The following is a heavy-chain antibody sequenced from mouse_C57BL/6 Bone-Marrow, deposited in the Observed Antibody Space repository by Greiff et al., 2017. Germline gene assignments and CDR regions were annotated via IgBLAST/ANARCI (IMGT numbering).Heavy chain of an antibody. Sequence: EVQLVESGPGLVKPSQSLSLTCSVTGYSITSGYYWNWIRQFPGNKLEWMGYISYDGSNNYNPSLKNRISITRDTSKNQFFLKLNSVTTEDTATSCCARGSYYGYSLFAYSGQGVLVTVAA. CDR3: ARGSYYGYSLFAY. J-gene: IGHJ3*01. CDR1: GYSITSGYY. D-gene: IGHD2-14*01. V-gene: IGHV3-6*01. CDR2: ISYDGSN.